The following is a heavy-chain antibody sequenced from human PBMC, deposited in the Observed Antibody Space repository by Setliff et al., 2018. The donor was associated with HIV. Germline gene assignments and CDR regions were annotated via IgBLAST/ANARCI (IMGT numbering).Heavy chain of an antibody. CDR2: IYTSGST. V-gene: IGHV4-61*08. CDR1: GGSISSGGYY. J-gene: IGHJ6*03. D-gene: IGHD1-7*01. CDR3: ARGDGTKYYYYYYMDV. Sequence: SETLSLTCTVSGGSISSGGYYWSWIRQPPGKGLEWIGYIYTSGSTNYNPSLKSRVTISVDTSKNQFSLKLSSVTAADTAVYYCARGDGTKYYYYYYMDVWGKGTTVTVSS.